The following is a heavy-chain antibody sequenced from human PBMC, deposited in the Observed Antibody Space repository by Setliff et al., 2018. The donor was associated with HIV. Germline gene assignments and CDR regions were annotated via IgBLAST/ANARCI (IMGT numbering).Heavy chain of an antibody. V-gene: IGHV7-4-1*02. CDR3: ATGGGRYLHEWAY. Sequence: SVKVSCKASGYTLTTYGISWVRQAPGQGPEWMGWINTETGNPMYAQGFRGRLVFSLDTSVNTAYLQINSLKTEDTAMYYCATGGGRYLHEWAYWGQGTLVTVSS. D-gene: IGHD3-10*01. CDR1: GYTLTTYG. CDR2: INTETGNP. J-gene: IGHJ4*02.